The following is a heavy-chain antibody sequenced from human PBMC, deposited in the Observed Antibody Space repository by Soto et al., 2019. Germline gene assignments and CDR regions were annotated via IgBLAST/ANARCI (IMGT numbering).Heavy chain of an antibody. CDR3: ARVPYGDYGFDY. J-gene: IGHJ4*02. CDR2: INAGNGNT. V-gene: IGHV1-3*01. D-gene: IGHD4-17*01. CDR1: GYTFTNYI. Sequence: QVQLVQSGAEVKKPGASVKVSCKATGYTFTNYIINWVRQAPGQRLEWMGWINAGNGNTRYSQNLQGRVTITRDTSASTAYMELSGLRSEDTSIYYCARVPYGDYGFDYWGQGTLVSVSS.